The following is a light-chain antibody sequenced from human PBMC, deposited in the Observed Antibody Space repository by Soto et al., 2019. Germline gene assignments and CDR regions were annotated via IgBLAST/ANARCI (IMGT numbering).Light chain of an antibody. Sequence: EIVLTQSPCTLSLSPGERATLSCRASQSVSSSYLAWYQQKPGQAPRLLIYGASSRATGIPDRFSGSGSGTDSTLTISRLEPEDFAVYDCQQYGSSGTFGQGTKVDIK. V-gene: IGKV3-20*01. CDR3: QQYGSSGT. J-gene: IGKJ1*01. CDR2: GAS. CDR1: QSVSSSY.